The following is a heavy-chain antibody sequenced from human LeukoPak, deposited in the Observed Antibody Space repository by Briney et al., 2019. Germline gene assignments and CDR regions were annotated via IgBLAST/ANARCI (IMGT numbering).Heavy chain of an antibody. CDR1: GFTLSSYA. V-gene: IGHV3-30-3*01. D-gene: IGHD2-2*01. CDR2: ISYDGSNK. Sequence: GGSLRLSCAASGFTLSSYAMHWVRQAPGKGLEWVAVISYDGSNKYYADSVKGRFTISRDNSKNTLYLQMNSLRAEDTAVYYCAKERIVVVPAAIEEDAFDIWGQGTMVTVSS. CDR3: AKERIVVVPAAIEEDAFDI. J-gene: IGHJ3*02.